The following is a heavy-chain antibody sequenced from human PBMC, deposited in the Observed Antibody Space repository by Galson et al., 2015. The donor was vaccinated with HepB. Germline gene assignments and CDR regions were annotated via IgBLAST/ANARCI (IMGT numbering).Heavy chain of an antibody. CDR1: GSSFKTYG. CDR2: ISTNTGNS. V-gene: IGHV1-18*04. J-gene: IGHJ1*01. D-gene: IGHD3-22*01. Sequence: SVTVSCKASGSSFKTYGIYWVRQAPGQGLEWMGWISTNTGNSSYTQKIQGRVTMSTDASTSTAYMELRSLRFDDTAVYYCARGMAFYDGRGYYDIPLFHYWGQGTLVTVSS. CDR3: ARGMAFYDGRGYYDIPLFHY.